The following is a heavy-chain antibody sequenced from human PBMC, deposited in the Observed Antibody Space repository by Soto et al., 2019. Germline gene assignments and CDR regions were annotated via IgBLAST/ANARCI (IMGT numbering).Heavy chain of an antibody. CDR1: GFTSSDYY. CDR2: ISSSGSTI. CDR3: ARDRSSSWYGRGYHYYGMDL. D-gene: IGHD6-13*01. Sequence: GGSLRLSCAASGFTSSDYYMSWIRQAPGKGLEWVSYISSSGSTIYNADSVKGRFTISRDNAKNSLYLQMNSLRAEDTAVYYCARDRSSSWYGRGYHYYGMDLWGQGTTVTISS. J-gene: IGHJ6*02. V-gene: IGHV3-11*01.